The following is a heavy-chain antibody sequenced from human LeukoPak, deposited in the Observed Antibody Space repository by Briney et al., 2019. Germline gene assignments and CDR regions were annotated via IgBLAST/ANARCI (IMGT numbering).Heavy chain of an antibody. CDR3: ARHEDTVTNGYYYYYGMDV. CDR2: INTNTGNP. V-gene: IGHV7-4-1*02. Sequence: ASVKVSFKASGYTFTSYAMNWVRQAPGQGLEWMGWINTNTGNPTYAQGFTGRFVFSLDTSVSTAYLQISSLKAEDTAVYYCARHEDTVTNGYYYYYGMDVWGQGTTVTVSS. CDR1: GYTFTSYA. J-gene: IGHJ6*02. D-gene: IGHD4-17*01.